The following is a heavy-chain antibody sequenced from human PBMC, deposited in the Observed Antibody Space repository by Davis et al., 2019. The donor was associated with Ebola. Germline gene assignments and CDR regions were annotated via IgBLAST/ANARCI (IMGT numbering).Heavy chain of an antibody. V-gene: IGHV1-18*01. CDR3: AREGYCSGGSCYWDYYYYGMDV. Sequence: ASVKVSCKASGYTFTSYGIIWVRQAPGQGLEWMGWISAYNGNTNYAQKLQGRVTMTTDTSTSTAYMELRSLRSDDTAVYYCAREGYCSGGSCYWDYYYYGMDVWGQGTTVTVSS. D-gene: IGHD2-15*01. J-gene: IGHJ6*02. CDR2: ISAYNGNT. CDR1: GYTFTSYG.